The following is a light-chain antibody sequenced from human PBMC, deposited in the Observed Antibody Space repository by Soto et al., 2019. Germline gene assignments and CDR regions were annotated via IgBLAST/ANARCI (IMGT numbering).Light chain of an antibody. J-gene: IGLJ2*01. CDR1: SSDVGGYNY. V-gene: IGLV2-8*01. Sequence: QSVLTQPPSASGSPGQSVTISCTGTSSDVGGYNYVSWYQQHPGQAPKLMIYEVSKRPSGVPYRFSGSKSGNTASLTVSGLQAEDEADYYCSSYAGSTLFGGGTKLTVL. CDR3: SSYAGSTL. CDR2: EVS.